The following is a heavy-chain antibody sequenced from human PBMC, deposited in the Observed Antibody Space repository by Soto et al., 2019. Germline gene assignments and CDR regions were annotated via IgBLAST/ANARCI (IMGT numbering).Heavy chain of an antibody. Sequence: ASVKVSCKASGYTFTSYAMHWVRQAPGQRLEWMGWINAGNGNTKYSQKFQGRVTITRDTSASTAYMELSSLRSEDTAVYYCARELAPGGAFDIWGQGTMVTVSS. CDR2: INAGNGNT. V-gene: IGHV1-3*01. CDR3: ARELAPGGAFDI. D-gene: IGHD1-1*01. J-gene: IGHJ3*02. CDR1: GYTFTSYA.